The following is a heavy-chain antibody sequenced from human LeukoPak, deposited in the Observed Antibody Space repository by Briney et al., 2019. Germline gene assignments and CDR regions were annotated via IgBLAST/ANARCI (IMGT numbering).Heavy chain of an antibody. CDR3: AREARGSGRDFDY. Sequence: PGGSLRLSCAASGFTSSDFYMSWIRQAPGMGLEWISYIGTRSNPIYYADSVKGRFTISRDDAKNSLYLQMNSLRDEDTAVYFCAREARGSGRDFDYWGQGILVTVSS. V-gene: IGHV3-11*01. CDR2: IGTRSNPI. D-gene: IGHD1-26*01. J-gene: IGHJ4*02. CDR1: GFTSSDFY.